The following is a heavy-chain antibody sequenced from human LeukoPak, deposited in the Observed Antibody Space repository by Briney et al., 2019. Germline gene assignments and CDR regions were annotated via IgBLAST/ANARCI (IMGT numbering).Heavy chain of an antibody. D-gene: IGHD2-2*01. CDR1: GYNFGTYW. CDR3: ARTTWKLVDPYYFDY. Sequence: GESLKISCKGYGYNFGTYWIGWVRQVPGKGLEWMGTIYPGDFDTRYSPPFQGQVTISVDKSISTAYLQWNSLKASDTAMYYCARTTWKLVDPYYFDYWGQGTLVTVSS. V-gene: IGHV5-51*01. CDR2: IYPGDFDT. J-gene: IGHJ4*02.